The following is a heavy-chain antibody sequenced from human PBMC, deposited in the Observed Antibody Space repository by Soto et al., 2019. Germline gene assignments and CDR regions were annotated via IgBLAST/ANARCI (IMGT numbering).Heavy chain of an antibody. J-gene: IGHJ4*02. CDR2: IKQDGSEK. D-gene: IGHD2-2*01. Sequence: VGSLRLFCAASGFTFSSYWMSWVRQAPGKGLEWVANIKQDGSEKYYVDSVKGRFTISRDNAKNSLYLQMNSLRAEDTAVYYCARDRCSSTSCFFDYWGRGTLVTVSS. CDR1: GFTFSSYW. CDR3: ARDRCSSTSCFFDY. V-gene: IGHV3-7*01.